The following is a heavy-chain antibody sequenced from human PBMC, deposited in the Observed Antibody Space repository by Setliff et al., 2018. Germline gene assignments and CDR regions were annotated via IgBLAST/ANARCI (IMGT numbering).Heavy chain of an antibody. CDR2: ISYTGRT. D-gene: IGHD5-12*01. CDR1: GGSISSHY. CDR3: AAVVATSLNYVDN. V-gene: IGHV4-59*11. J-gene: IGHJ4*02. Sequence: SETLSLTCTVSGGSISSHYWSWIRQPPGKGLEWIGYISYTGRTNFTPSFKSRVTMSVDTSKSQFSLKLSSVTAADTAVYYCAAVVATSLNYVDNWGQGTLVTVSS.